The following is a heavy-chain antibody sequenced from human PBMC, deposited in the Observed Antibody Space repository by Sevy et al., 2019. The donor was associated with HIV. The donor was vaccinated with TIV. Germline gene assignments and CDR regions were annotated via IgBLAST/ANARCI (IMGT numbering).Heavy chain of an antibody. CDR1: GFTVSGNY. Sequence: GGSLRLSCAASGFTVSGNYMSWVRQAPGKGLEWVSVIYSGGSTYDADSVKGRFTMSRDTSKTTLYLQMNSLRFEDTAVYYCASTSCSGGSCYSLIDAWGQGTLVTVSS. CDR3: ASTSCSGGSCYSLIDA. D-gene: IGHD2-15*01. V-gene: IGHV3-66*02. J-gene: IGHJ4*02. CDR2: IYSGGST.